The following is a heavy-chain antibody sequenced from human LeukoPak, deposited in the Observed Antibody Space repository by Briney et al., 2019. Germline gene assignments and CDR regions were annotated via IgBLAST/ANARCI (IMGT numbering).Heavy chain of an antibody. CDR1: GYSFTSYW. CDR2: IYPGDSDT. D-gene: IGHD3-22*01. CDR3: ARGVNYYDSSGYYSPHFDY. Sequence: GESLKISCKGSGYSFTSYWIGWVRQTPGKGLEWMGIIYPGDSDTRYSPSFQGQVTISADKSISTAYLQWSSLKASDTAMYYCARGVNYYDSSGYYSPHFDYWGQGTLVTVSS. J-gene: IGHJ4*02. V-gene: IGHV5-51*01.